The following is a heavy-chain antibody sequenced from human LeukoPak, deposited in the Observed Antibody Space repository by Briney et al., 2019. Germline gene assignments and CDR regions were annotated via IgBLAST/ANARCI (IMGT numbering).Heavy chain of an antibody. D-gene: IGHD3-10*02. J-gene: IGHJ5*02. V-gene: IGHV4-39*07. CDR2: IYYSGST. CDR1: GASISSSTDY. Sequence: SETLSLTCTVSGASISSSTDYWGWIRQPPGKGLEWIANIYYSGSTYYNPSLKSRVTISVDTSKNQFSLKLSSVTAADTAVYYCARRVVRGVIIIRSYWFDPWGQGTLVTVSS. CDR3: ARRVVRGVIIIRSYWFDP.